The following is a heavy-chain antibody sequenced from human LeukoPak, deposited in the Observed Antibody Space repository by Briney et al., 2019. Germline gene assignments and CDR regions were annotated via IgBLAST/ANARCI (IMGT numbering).Heavy chain of an antibody. V-gene: IGHV3-11*04. CDR1: GFTFSGSY. Sequence: GGSLRLSCAASGFTFSGSYMTWVRQAPGKGVEWVAYISGSGHDINYSDSVKGRFTISRDNAKNSLYLQMSSLRVEDTAVYYCTRDPRHFDSCGQGTLVTVSS. J-gene: IGHJ5*01. D-gene: IGHD6-6*01. CDR2: ISGSGHDI. CDR3: TRDPRHFDS.